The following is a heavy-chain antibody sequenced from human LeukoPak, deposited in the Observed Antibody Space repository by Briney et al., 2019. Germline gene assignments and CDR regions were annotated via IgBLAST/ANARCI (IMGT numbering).Heavy chain of an antibody. CDR2: IYSGGST. Sequence: GGSLRLSCAASGFTVSSNYMSWVRQAPGKGLEWVSVIYSGGSTYYADSVKGRFTISRDNSKNTLYLQMNSLRAEDTAVYYCARLPYDILTGRRNLYGMDVWGQGTTVTVSS. D-gene: IGHD3-9*01. CDR3: ARLPYDILTGRRNLYGMDV. V-gene: IGHV3-66*01. CDR1: GFTVSSNY. J-gene: IGHJ6*02.